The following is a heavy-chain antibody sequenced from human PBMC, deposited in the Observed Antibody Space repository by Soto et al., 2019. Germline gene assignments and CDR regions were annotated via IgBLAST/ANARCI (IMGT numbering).Heavy chain of an antibody. CDR1: GFTFSSYA. CDR2: ISYDGSNK. CDR3: ARDRRDGYNWAWYFDL. Sequence: QVQLVESGGGVVQPGRSLRLSCAASGFTFSSYAMHWVRQAPGKGLEWVAVISYDGSNKYYADSVKGRFTISRDNSKNTLYLQMNSLRAEDTAVYYCARDRRDGYNWAWYFDLWGRGTLVTVSS. V-gene: IGHV3-30-3*01. J-gene: IGHJ2*01. D-gene: IGHD5-12*01.